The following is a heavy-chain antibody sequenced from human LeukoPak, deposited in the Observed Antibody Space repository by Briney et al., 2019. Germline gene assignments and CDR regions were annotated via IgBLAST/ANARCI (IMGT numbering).Heavy chain of an antibody. Sequence: GGSLRLSCAASGFTFSSYWMHWVRQAPGKGLVWVSRINSDGSSTSYADSVKGRLTISRDNAKNTLYLQMNSLRAEDTAVYYCARGYYDFWSGYYPYYYYGMDVWGQGTTVTVSS. D-gene: IGHD3-3*01. V-gene: IGHV3-74*01. J-gene: IGHJ6*02. CDR3: ARGYYDFWSGYYPYYYYGMDV. CDR1: GFTFSSYW. CDR2: INSDGSST.